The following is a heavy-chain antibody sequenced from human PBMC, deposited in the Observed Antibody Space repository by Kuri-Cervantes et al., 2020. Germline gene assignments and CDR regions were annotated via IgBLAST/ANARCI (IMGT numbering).Heavy chain of an antibody. CDR1: GFMFDDYA. D-gene: IGHD3-22*01. Sequence: GGSLRLSCAASGFMFDDYAMHWVRQAPGKGLEWVSGISWNSGSIGYADSVKGRFTISRDNAKNSLYLQMNSLRAEDTALYYCAKDLAVRVVVPVFDYWGQGTLVTVSS. CDR3: AKDLAVRVVVPVFDY. CDR2: ISWNSGSI. J-gene: IGHJ4*02. V-gene: IGHV3-9*01.